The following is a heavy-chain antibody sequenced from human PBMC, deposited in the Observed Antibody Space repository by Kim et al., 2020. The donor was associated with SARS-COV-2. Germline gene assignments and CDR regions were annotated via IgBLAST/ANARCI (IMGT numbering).Heavy chain of an antibody. CDR2: IYHSGST. D-gene: IGHD2-21*01. Sequence: SETLSLTCAVSGGSISSSNWWCWVRQPPGKGLEWFGVIYHSGSTNYNSSLKSRVSISVDKSKNQFPLKLSSVTAGDTAVYYCACDPLDCGGECYKYFDYWGQGTLVTVSS. J-gene: IGHJ4*02. CDR1: GGSISSSNW. CDR3: ACDPLDCGGECYKYFDY. V-gene: IGHV4-4*02.